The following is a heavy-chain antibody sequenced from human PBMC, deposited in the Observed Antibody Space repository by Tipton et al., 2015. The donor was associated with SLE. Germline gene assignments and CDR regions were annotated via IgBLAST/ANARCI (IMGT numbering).Heavy chain of an antibody. V-gene: IGHV4-31*03. CDR3: ATHADRVY. CDR2: SQFSGST. CDR1: GGSIRSGGYF. Sequence: TLSLTCTVSGGSIRSGGYFWSWIRQHPGKGLEWIGDSQFSGSTYYNPSLKSRVSISVDTSKNEFSRMLNSVTAADTAVYYCATHADRVYWGQGTLVTVSS. J-gene: IGHJ4*02.